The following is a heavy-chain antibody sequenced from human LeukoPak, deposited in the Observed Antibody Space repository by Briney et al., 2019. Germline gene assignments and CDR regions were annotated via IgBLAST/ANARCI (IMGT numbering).Heavy chain of an antibody. CDR2: INPNTGGT. Sequence: ASVKVSCKASGYTFTGYYMHWVRQAPGQGLEWMGWINPNTGGTNYAQKFQGRVTMTRDTTICTAYMELSRLTSDDTAVYYCASYPRYSSSPPFDYWGQGTLVTVSS. D-gene: IGHD6-19*01. CDR3: ASYPRYSSSPPFDY. V-gene: IGHV1-2*02. CDR1: GYTFTGYY. J-gene: IGHJ4*02.